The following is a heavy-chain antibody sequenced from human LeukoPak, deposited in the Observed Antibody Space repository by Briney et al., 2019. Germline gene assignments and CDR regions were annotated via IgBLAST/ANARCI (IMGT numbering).Heavy chain of an antibody. CDR3: ARGATKYYYDSSGSNPPRGYYYYMDV. CDR2: INHSGST. V-gene: IGHV4-34*01. J-gene: IGHJ6*03. Sequence: SETLSLTCSVYGGSFSGYYWSWIRQPPGKGLEWIGEINHSGSTNYNPSLKSRVTISVDTSKNQFSLQLSSVTAADTAVYYCARGATKYYYDSSGSNPPRGYYYYMDVWGKGTTVTVSS. D-gene: IGHD3-22*01. CDR1: GGSFSGYY.